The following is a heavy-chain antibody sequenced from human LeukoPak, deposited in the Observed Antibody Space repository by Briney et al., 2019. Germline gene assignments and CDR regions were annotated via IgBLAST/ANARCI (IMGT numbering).Heavy chain of an antibody. D-gene: IGHD2-2*01. Sequence: GGSLRLSCAAFGFTFSSYAMSWVSQAPGKGLEWVSAISGSGGSTYYADSVKGRFTISRDNSKNTLHLQMNSLRAEDTAVYYCAKEPYQLPLYNWFDPWGQGTLVTVSS. CDR3: AKEPYQLPLYNWFDP. CDR1: GFTFSSYA. V-gene: IGHV3-23*01. J-gene: IGHJ5*02. CDR2: ISGSGGST.